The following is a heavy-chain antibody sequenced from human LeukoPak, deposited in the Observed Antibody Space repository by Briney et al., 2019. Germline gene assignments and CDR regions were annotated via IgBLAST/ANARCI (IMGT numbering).Heavy chain of an antibody. D-gene: IGHD2-2*01. CDR2: TRNKANSYTT. V-gene: IGHV3-72*01. J-gene: IGHJ4*02. Sequence: GGSLRLSCAASGFTFSDRYMDWVRQAPGKGLEWVGRTRNKANSYTTEYAASVKGRFTISRDDSKNSLYLQMNSLKTDDTAVYYCASALAYCSSTSCDYWGQGTLVTVSS. CDR1: GFTFSDRY. CDR3: ASALAYCSSTSCDY.